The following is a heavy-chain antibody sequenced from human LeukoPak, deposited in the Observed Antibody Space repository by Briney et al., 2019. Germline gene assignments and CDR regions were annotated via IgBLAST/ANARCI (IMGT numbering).Heavy chain of an antibody. CDR3: ARDDNWNDKPFDH. Sequence: GGSLRLSCAASRFTLSYYNMMWVRQAPGMGWEWVSYISTGSIFIHYADSVKGRFTISRDNANNSLYLQMNSLRAEDTALYFCARDDNWNDKPFDHWGQGVLVTVSS. V-gene: IGHV3-21*01. J-gene: IGHJ4*02. CDR2: ISTGSIFI. D-gene: IGHD1-20*01. CDR1: RFTLSYYN.